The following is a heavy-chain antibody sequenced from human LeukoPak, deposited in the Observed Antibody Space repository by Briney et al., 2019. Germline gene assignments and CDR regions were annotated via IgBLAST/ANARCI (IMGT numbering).Heavy chain of an antibody. CDR2: IIPIFGTA. CDR3: ARDIVVVPALYAFDI. D-gene: IGHD2-2*01. Sequence: ASVKVSCKASGGTFSSYAISWVRQAPGQGLEWMGGIIPIFGTANYAQKFQGRVTITADESTSTVYMELSSLRSEDTAVYYCARDIVVVPALYAFDIWGQGTMVTVSS. CDR1: GGTFSSYA. J-gene: IGHJ3*02. V-gene: IGHV1-69*13.